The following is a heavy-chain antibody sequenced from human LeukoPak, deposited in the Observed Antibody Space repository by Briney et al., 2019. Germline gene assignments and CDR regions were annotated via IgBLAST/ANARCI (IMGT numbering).Heavy chain of an antibody. Sequence: PSETLSLTCAVYGGSFSGYYWSWIRQPPGKGLEWIGEINHSGSTNYNPSLKSRVTISVDTSKNQFSLKLSSVTTADTVVYYCASPGGGPTKYWGQGTLVTVSS. V-gene: IGHV4-34*01. CDR2: INHSGST. CDR1: GGSFSGYY. CDR3: ASPGGGPTKY. J-gene: IGHJ4*02. D-gene: IGHD3-16*01.